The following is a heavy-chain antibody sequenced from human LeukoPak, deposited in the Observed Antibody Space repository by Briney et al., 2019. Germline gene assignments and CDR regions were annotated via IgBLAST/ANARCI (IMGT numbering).Heavy chain of an antibody. Sequence: GGSLRLSCAASGFAFSVYAMSWLRQPPGKGLEWVSTINANSGTTSYAASVRGRFTISRDNSKNTLFLQMNSLRDEDTAVYYCAKEESNDASGHYRHRFNYWGQGTLVTVSS. V-gene: IGHV3-23*01. CDR3: AKEESNDASGHYRHRFNY. D-gene: IGHD3-22*01. J-gene: IGHJ4*02. CDR1: GFAFSVYA. CDR2: INANSGTT.